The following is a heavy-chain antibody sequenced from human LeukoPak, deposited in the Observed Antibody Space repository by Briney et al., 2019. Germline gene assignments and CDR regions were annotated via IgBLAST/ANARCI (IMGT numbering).Heavy chain of an antibody. Sequence: GGSLRLSCAASGFTFSNSAMHWVRQAPGKGPEYVSAITSNGDRTYYANSVKGRSTISRDNSKNTLYLQTGSLRAEDMAVYYCARVGSWDAFDIWGQGTMVTVSS. CDR1: GFTFSNSA. CDR3: ARVGSWDAFDI. V-gene: IGHV3-64*01. CDR2: ITSNGDRT. D-gene: IGHD1-26*01. J-gene: IGHJ3*02.